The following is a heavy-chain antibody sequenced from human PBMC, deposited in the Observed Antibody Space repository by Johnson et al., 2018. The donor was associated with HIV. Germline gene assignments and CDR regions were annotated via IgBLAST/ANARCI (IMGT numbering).Heavy chain of an antibody. CDR1: GFTFSSYA. CDR2: ISSDGNRK. Sequence: QVQLVESGGGLVQPGGSLRLSCAASGFTFSSYAMHWVRQAPGKGLEWVAVISSDGNRKYYADSLKGRFTISRDNSKNTLYLHMNTLRAEDTAVYYCARAYTYGAFDIWGQGTMVTVSS. V-gene: IGHV3-30-3*01. CDR3: ARAYTYGAFDI. J-gene: IGHJ3*02. D-gene: IGHD5-18*01.